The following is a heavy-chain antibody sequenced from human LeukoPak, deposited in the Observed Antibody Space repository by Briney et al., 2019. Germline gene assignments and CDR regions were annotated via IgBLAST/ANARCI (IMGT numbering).Heavy chain of an antibody. D-gene: IGHD5-12*01. CDR1: GYTFTSYG. CDR2: ISAYNGNT. CDR3: ARDPGAFSGGYVNYFDY. V-gene: IGHV1-18*01. Sequence: ASVTVSCKASGYTFTSYGISWVRQAPGQGLEWMGWISAYNGNTNYAQKLQGRVTMTTDTSTSTAYMELRGLRSDDTAVYYCARDPGAFSGGYVNYFDYWGQGTLVTVSS. J-gene: IGHJ4*02.